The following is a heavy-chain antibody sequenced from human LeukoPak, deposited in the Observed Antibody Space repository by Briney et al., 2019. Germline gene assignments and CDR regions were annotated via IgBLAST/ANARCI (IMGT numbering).Heavy chain of an antibody. D-gene: IGHD6-19*01. J-gene: IGHJ3*02. Sequence: GASVKVSCKASGYTFTGYYMHWVRQAPGQGLERMGWINPNSGGTNYAQKFQGRVTMTRDTSISTAYMELSRLRSDDTAVYYCARAYSTGLEVAFDIWGQGTMVTVSS. CDR3: ARAYSTGLEVAFDI. CDR1: GYTFTGYY. CDR2: INPNSGGT. V-gene: IGHV1-2*02.